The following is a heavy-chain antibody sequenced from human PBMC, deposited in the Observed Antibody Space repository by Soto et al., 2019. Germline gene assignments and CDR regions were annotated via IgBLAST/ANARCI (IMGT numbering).Heavy chain of an antibody. Sequence: ASVKVSCKASGYTFTSYDINWVRQATGQGLEWMGWMNPNSGNTGYAQKFQGRVTMTRNTSISTAYMELSSLRSEDTAVYYCARAERTYDCSGGSCGVDYWGQGTLVTVSS. CDR2: MNPNSGNT. CDR1: GYTFTSYD. V-gene: IGHV1-8*01. J-gene: IGHJ4*02. D-gene: IGHD2-15*01. CDR3: ARAERTYDCSGGSCGVDY.